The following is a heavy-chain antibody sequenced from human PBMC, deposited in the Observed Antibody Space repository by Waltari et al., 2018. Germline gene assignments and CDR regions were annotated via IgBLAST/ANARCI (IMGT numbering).Heavy chain of an antibody. V-gene: IGHV3-30-3*01. Sequence: QVQLVESGGGVVQPGRSLRLSCAASGFPCGRSAMHSVRQAPGKGLEWVAVISYDGSHKYYADSVKGRFTISRDSSKNTLFLQMNSLRVEDTAVYYCARDIAYHDSSGYYPYYFDYWGQGALVTVSS. J-gene: IGHJ4*02. D-gene: IGHD3-22*01. CDR3: ARDIAYHDSSGYYPYYFDY. CDR2: ISYDGSHK. CDR1: GFPCGRSA.